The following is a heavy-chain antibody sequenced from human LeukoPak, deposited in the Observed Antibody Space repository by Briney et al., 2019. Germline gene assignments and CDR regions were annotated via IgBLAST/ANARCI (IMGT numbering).Heavy chain of an antibody. CDR1: GGSISSSSYY. CDR3: ARHGLLESPDY. V-gene: IGHV4-39*01. D-gene: IGHD3-3*01. CDR2: IYYSGST. Sequence: PSETPSLTCTVSGGSISSSSYYWGWIRQPPGKGLEWIGSIYYSGSTYYNPSLKSRVTISVDTSKNQFSLKLSSVTAADTAVYYCARHGLLESPDYWGQGTLVTVSS. J-gene: IGHJ4*02.